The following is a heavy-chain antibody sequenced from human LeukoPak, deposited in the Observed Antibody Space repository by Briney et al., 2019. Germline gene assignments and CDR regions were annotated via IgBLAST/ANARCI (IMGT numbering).Heavy chain of an antibody. Sequence: GESPRTSCKGSGYSFTTYWIAWVRQMSGKDLEWMGFIYPGDSDTRYSPSFQGQVTISVDKSISTAYLQWSSLKASDTAIYYCARRPDCPGNYHFDYWGQGTLVTVSS. V-gene: IGHV5-51*01. D-gene: IGHD2-21*01. J-gene: IGHJ4*02. CDR3: ARRPDCPGNYHFDY. CDR1: GYSFTTYW. CDR2: IYPGDSDT.